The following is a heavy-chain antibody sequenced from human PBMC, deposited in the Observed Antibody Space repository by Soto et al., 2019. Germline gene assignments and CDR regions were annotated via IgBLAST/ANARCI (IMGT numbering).Heavy chain of an antibody. CDR1: GFTFRSYA. V-gene: IGHV3-23*01. CDR3: AKVPTYSSGWYCIH. CDR2: ISGSGGST. D-gene: IGHD6-19*01. Sequence: EVQLLESGGGLVQPGGSLRLSCAASGFTFRSYAMSWVRQAPGEGLEWVSAISGSGGSTYYADSVKGRFTISRDNSKNTLYLQMNSLRAEDTAVYYCAKVPTYSSGWYCIHWGQGTLVTVSS. J-gene: IGHJ4*02.